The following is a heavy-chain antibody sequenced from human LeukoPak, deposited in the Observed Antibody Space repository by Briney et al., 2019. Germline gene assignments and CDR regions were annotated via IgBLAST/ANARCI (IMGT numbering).Heavy chain of an antibody. CDR3: AKEGYSSGWSAYFDP. D-gene: IGHD6-19*01. Sequence: GGSLRLSCAASGFTFSSYWMHWVRQAPGKGLVWVSRINSDGSSTSYADSVKGRFTISRDNSKNTLYLQMNSLRAEDTAVYYCAKEGYSSGWSAYFDPWGQGTLVTVSS. J-gene: IGHJ5*02. CDR1: GFTFSSYW. V-gene: IGHV3-74*01. CDR2: INSDGSST.